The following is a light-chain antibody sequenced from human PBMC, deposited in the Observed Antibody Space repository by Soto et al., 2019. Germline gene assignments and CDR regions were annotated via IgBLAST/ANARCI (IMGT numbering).Light chain of an antibody. Sequence: DIQMTQSPSTLSASVGDRVTITCRASQSINNRLVWYQQKPGIAPILLIYKASSLQSGVPSRFSGSGSGTEFNFTISSLQPADFATYYCQQYNTYPWTFGHETKVEI. J-gene: IGKJ1*01. CDR2: KAS. V-gene: IGKV1-5*03. CDR1: QSINNR. CDR3: QQYNTYPWT.